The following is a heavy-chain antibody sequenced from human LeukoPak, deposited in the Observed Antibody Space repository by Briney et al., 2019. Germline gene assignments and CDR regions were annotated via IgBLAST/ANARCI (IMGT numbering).Heavy chain of an antibody. V-gene: IGHV3-48*01. CDR3: ARDAGNSGYGCDL. D-gene: IGHD5-12*01. CDR1: GFIFSQYS. Sequence: GGSLRLFCAASGFIFSQYSMNWVRQAPGKGLEWVSHIRSSSETFYADSVKGRFTISRDNARNSLYLQMNNLRGEDTAIYYCARDAGNSGYGCDLWGQGTLVTVSS. J-gene: IGHJ5*02. CDR2: IRSSSET.